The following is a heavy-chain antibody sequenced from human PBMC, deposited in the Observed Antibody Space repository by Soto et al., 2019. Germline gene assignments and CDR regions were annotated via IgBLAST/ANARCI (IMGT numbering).Heavy chain of an antibody. CDR1: GFTFSNYW. V-gene: IGHV3-74*01. J-gene: IGHJ4*02. CDR3: VCFECGRTAVVTAMEADGY. CDR2: VNSDESST. Sequence: GGSLRLSCAASGFTFSNYWMHWVRQGPGKGLVWASRVNSDESSTSYADSVKGRFTISRDNAKNTLYLQMSSLRFEDTALYYCVCFECGRTAVVTAMEADGYWGQGTLVTVSS. D-gene: IGHD2-21*02.